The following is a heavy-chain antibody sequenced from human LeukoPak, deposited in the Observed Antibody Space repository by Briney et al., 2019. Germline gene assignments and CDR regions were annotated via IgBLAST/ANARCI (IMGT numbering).Heavy chain of an antibody. D-gene: IGHD3-10*01. CDR1: GGSISSGSYY. CDR3: ARGRITMVRGVIIYYGMDV. Sequence: SETLSLTCTVSGGSISSGSYYWSWIRQPPGKGLEWIGYIYYSGSTNYNPSLKSRVTISVDTSKNQFSLKLSSVTAADTAVYYCARGRITMVRGVIIYYGMDVWGKGTTVTVSS. CDR2: IYYSGST. V-gene: IGHV4-61*01. J-gene: IGHJ6*04.